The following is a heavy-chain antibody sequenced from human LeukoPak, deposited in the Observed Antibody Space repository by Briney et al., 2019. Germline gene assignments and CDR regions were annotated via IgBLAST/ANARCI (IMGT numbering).Heavy chain of an antibody. D-gene: IGHD3-10*01. CDR3: ARSMVRGVIEGPAPYCYYMDV. V-gene: IGHV1-46*01. Sequence: GASVKVSCKASGYTFTSYYMHWVRQAPGQGLEWMGIINPSGGSTSYAQKFQGRVTMTRDTSTSTVYMELSSLRSEDTAVYYCARSMVRGVIEGPAPYCYYMDVWGKGTTVTVSS. CDR1: GYTFTSYY. CDR2: INPSGGST. J-gene: IGHJ6*03.